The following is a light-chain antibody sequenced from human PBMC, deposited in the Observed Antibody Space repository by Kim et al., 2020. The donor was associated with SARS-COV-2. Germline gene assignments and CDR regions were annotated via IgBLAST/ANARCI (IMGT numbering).Light chain of an antibody. J-gene: IGLJ2*01. CDR1: NNEKRN. Sequence: SVALGQTARMTCGGDNNEKRNVHWYQQRPGQAPILVIYRDSKRPSGIPERVSGSNSGNTATLTISRVQAGDEADYYCQVWDGRAVVFGGGTQLTVL. CDR3: QVWDGRAVV. CDR2: RDS. V-gene: IGLV3-9*01.